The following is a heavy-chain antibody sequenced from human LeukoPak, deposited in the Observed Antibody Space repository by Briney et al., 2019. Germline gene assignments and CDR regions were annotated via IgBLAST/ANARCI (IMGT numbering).Heavy chain of an antibody. CDR1: GFTFSSYA. CDR3: AKDGEQTYYDYVWGSYRVKPQYYFDY. D-gene: IGHD3-16*02. V-gene: IGHV3-23*01. CDR2: ISGSGGST. Sequence: PGGSLRLSCAASGFTFSSYAMSWVRQAPGKGLEWVSAISGSGGSTYYADSVKGRFTISRDNSKNTLYLQMNSLRAEDTAVYYCAKDGEQTYYDYVWGSYRVKPQYYFDYWGQGTLVTVSS. J-gene: IGHJ4*02.